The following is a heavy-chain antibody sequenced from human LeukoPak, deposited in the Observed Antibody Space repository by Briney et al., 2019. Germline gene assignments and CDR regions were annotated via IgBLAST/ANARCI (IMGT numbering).Heavy chain of an antibody. CDR2: IYYSGST. V-gene: IGHV4-59*08. CDR1: GGSISTFY. CDR3: ARGARAGYNLEPFDY. Sequence: SETLSLTCSVSGGSISTFYCSWIRQPPGKGLEWIGYIYYSGSTKYNPSLKSRVTISVDTSKNQFSLKLSSVTAADTAVYYCARGARAGYNLEPFDYWGQGTLVTVSS. J-gene: IGHJ4*02. D-gene: IGHD5-24*01.